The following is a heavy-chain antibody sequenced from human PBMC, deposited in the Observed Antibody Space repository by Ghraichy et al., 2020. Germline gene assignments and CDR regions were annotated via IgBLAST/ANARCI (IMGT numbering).Heavy chain of an antibody. Sequence: GGSLRLSCAASGFTFSSYCMSWVRQAPGKGLEWVANIKQDGSEKYYVDSVKGRFTISRDNAKNSLYLQMNSLRAEDTAVYYCARGGGSYGEGYLYYWGQGTLVTVSS. D-gene: IGHD1-26*01. CDR1: GFTFSSYC. V-gene: IGHV3-7*03. CDR2: IKQDGSEK. J-gene: IGHJ4*02. CDR3: ARGGGSYGEGYLYY.